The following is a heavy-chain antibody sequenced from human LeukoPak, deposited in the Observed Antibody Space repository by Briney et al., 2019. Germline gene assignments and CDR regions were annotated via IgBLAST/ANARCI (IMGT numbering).Heavy chain of an antibody. J-gene: IGHJ4*02. CDR3: ARFLWRAGGFDY. D-gene: IGHD1-14*01. Sequence: ASVKVSCKASGYTFTGYYMHWVRQAPGQGLEWMGWINPNSGGTNYAQKFQGRVTMTRATSISTAYMELRRLSSDDTAGYYCARFLWRAGGFDYWGQGTLVTVSS. CDR2: INPNSGGT. V-gene: IGHV1-2*02. CDR1: GYTFTGYY.